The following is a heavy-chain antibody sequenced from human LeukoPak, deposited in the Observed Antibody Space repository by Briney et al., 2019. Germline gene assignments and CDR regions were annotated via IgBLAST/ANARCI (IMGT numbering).Heavy chain of an antibody. Sequence: PGGSLRLSCAASGFTFSTYGMHWVRQAPGKGLEWVAFIRYDGSNKYYADSVKGRFTISRDNSKNTLYLQMNSLRAEDTAVYYCARESEGDFWRGYGAWGQGTLVTVSS. CDR2: IRYDGSNK. V-gene: IGHV3-30*02. CDR1: GFTFSTYG. CDR3: ARESEGDFWRGYGA. J-gene: IGHJ5*02. D-gene: IGHD3-3*01.